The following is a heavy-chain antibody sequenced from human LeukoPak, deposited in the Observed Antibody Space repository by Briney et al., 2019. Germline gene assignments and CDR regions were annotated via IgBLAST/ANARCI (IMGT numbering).Heavy chain of an antibody. CDR3: ARERAVTTYYYFDY. V-gene: IGHV4-59*01. CDR2: IYYSGST. CDR1: GLRFSDYY. D-gene: IGHD4-17*01. J-gene: IGHJ4*02. Sequence: GSLRLSCAASGLRFSDYYVSWIRQPPGKGLEWIGYIYYSGSTNYNPSLKSRVTISVDTSKNQFSLKLSSVTAADTAVYYCARERAVTTYYYFDYWGQGTLVTVSS.